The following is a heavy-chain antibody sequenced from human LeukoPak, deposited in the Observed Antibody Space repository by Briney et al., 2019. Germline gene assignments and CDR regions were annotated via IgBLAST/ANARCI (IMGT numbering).Heavy chain of an antibody. CDR3: TKREGPMSGSYDYLDP. V-gene: IGHV4-4*09. D-gene: IGHD1-26*01. CDR1: GGSISGYY. J-gene: IGHJ5*02. CDR2: IHSNGYT. Sequence: PWETLSLTCTVSGGSISGYYWSWIRQPPGQGLDWIAYIHSNGYTNYNPSLKSRVTISVDTSKNQFSLKVTSVTAADTAMYYCTKREGPMSGSYDYLDPWGQGTLFTVS.